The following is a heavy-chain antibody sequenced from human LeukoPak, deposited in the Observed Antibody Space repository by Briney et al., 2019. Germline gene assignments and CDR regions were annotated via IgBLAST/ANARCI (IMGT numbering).Heavy chain of an antibody. V-gene: IGHV3-11*01. CDR2: ISSSGSTI. CDR1: GFTFSDYY. CDR3: ARVNRVTAIQELDY. D-gene: IGHD2-21*02. J-gene: IGHJ4*02. Sequence: GGSLRLSCTASGFTFSDYYMTWIRQAPGKGLGWVSCISSSGSTIFYADSVKGRITISRDNAKSSLFLQMNSVTAVDTAVYYCARVNRVTAIQELDYWGQGTLVTVSS.